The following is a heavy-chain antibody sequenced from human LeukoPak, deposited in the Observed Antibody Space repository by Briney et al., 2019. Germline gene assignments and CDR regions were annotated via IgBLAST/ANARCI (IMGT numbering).Heavy chain of an antibody. CDR1: GFTFNTYT. V-gene: IGHV3-64D*06. CDR3: VKDFSYCSSSNCYGGGDPAFDF. D-gene: IGHD2-2*01. Sequence: GGSLRLSCSASGFTFNTYTMHWVRRAPGKGLEYVSAISSDGSGTYYGDSVKGRCTISRDNSKDTLYLQMSGLRAEDTAVYYCVKDFSYCSSSNCYGGGDPAFDFWGQGTMVIVSS. J-gene: IGHJ3*01. CDR2: ISSDGSGT.